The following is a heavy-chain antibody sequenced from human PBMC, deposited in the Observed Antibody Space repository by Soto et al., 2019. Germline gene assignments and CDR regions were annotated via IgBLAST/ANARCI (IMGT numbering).Heavy chain of an antibody. Sequence: EVQLVQSGAEVKKPGESLRISCKGSGYSFTSYWISWVRQMPGKGLEWMGRIDPSVSYTNYSPSFQGHVTISADKSISTAYLQWSSLKASDTAMYYCARSGWLSEYFQHWGQGTLVTVSS. V-gene: IGHV5-10-1*03. D-gene: IGHD6-19*01. CDR3: ARSGWLSEYFQH. CDR1: GYSFTSYW. J-gene: IGHJ1*01. CDR2: IDPSVSYT.